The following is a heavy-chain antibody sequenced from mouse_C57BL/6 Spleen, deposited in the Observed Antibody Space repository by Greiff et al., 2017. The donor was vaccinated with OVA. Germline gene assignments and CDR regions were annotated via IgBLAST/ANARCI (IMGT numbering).Heavy chain of an antibody. V-gene: IGHV5-16*01. CDR2: INYDGSST. CDR3: ARNSYYAMDY. Sequence: EVKLMESEGGLVQPGSSMKLSCTASGFTFSDYYMAWVRQVPEKGLEWVANINYDGSSTYYLDSLESRFIISRDNAKNILYLQMSSLKSEDTATYYCARNSYYAMDYWGQGTSVTVSS. CDR1: GFTFSDYY. J-gene: IGHJ4*01.